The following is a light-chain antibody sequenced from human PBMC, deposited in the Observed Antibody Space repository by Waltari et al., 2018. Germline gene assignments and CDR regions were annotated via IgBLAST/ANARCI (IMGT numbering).Light chain of an antibody. CDR3: MQALQAPWT. CDR1: QSLLHSNGYNY. J-gene: IGKJ1*01. Sequence: DIVMTQSPLSLPVTPGEPASISCRSSQSLLHSNGYNYLDWYLQKPVQSPQLLIYLGSNRASGVPDRFSGSGSGTDFTLKISRVEAEDVGVYCCMQALQAPWTFGQGTKVEIK. V-gene: IGKV2-28*01. CDR2: LGS.